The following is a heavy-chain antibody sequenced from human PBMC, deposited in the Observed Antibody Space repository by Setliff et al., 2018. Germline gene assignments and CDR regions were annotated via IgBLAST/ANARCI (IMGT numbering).Heavy chain of an antibody. CDR3: VAVRWNYPTV. CDR1: GFPLYMYD. D-gene: IGHD1-7*01. V-gene: IGHV3-74*01. CDR2: INSDGSGT. J-gene: IGHJ4*02. Sequence: GGSLRLSCEASGFPLYMYDMNWVRQAPGKGLVWFSHINSDGSGTSYADSVKGRFTISRDNAKNTLYLQMNSLRAEDTAVFYCVAVRWNYPTVWGQGTLVTVSS.